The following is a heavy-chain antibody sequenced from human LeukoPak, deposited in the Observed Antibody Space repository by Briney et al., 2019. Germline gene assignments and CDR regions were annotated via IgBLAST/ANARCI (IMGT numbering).Heavy chain of an antibody. D-gene: IGHD3-3*01. CDR3: ERALTKTTHYDFWSAPHPLFDY. CDR1: GGSISSSSYY. Sequence: PSETLCLTCTVSGGSISSSSYYWGWIRQPPAKGLEWIGSIYYNGSTYYNPSLKSRVTISVDTSKNQFSLKLSSVTAADTAVYYCERALTKTTHYDFWSAPHPLFDYWGQGTLVTVSS. CDR2: IYYNGST. J-gene: IGHJ4*02. V-gene: IGHV4-39*01.